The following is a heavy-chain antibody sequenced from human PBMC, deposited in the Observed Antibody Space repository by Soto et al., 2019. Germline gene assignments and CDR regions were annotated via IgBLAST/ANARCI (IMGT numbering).Heavy chain of an antibody. V-gene: IGHV1-69*06. CDR3: ASASGNNYGVGTNYYFDY. CDR1: GGTFSTYS. CDR2: IIPIFGTA. Sequence: QVQLVQSGAEVKKPVSSVKVSCKTSGGTFSTYSIVWVRQAPGEGLEWMGGIIPIFGTANYAQKFQDRVTITADKSTNTAFMELSSLKSEDTAMYYCASASGNNYGVGTNYYFDYGGQGTLVTVSS. D-gene: IGHD1-26*01. J-gene: IGHJ4*02.